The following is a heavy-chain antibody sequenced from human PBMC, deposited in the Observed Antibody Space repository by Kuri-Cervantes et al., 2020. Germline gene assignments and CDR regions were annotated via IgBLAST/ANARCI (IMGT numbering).Heavy chain of an antibody. D-gene: IGHD3-10*01. Sequence: ASVKVSCKASGYTFTGYYMHWFRQAPGQGLEWMGWINPNSGGTKFAQNFQGRVTMTRDTSISTAYMELSRLRSDDTAVYYCARAVTMVRGVIKRGAYYFDYWGQGTLVTVSS. CDR1: GYTFTGYY. CDR3: ARAVTMVRGVIKRGAYYFDY. J-gene: IGHJ4*02. CDR2: INPNSGGT. V-gene: IGHV1-2*02.